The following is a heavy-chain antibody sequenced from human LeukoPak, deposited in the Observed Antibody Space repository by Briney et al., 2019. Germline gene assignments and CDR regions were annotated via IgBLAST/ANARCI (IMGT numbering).Heavy chain of an antibody. CDR3: ARDDKGSGAQMD. D-gene: IGHD3-10*01. CDR1: GFTFSSNY. CDR2: IYSGGST. V-gene: IGHV3-66*01. Sequence: PGGSLRLSCAASGFTFSSNYMSWVRQAPGKGLEWGSVIYSGGSTYYADSVKGRFTISRDNSKDTLYLQMNSLRAEDTAVYYCARDDKGSGAQMDWVQGTLVTVSS. J-gene: IGHJ4*02.